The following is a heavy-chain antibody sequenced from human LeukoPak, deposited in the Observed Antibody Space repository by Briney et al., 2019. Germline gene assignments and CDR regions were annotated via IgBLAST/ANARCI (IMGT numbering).Heavy chain of an antibody. CDR3: ARTTVVTLIDY. D-gene: IGHD4-23*01. Sequence: GGSLRLSCAASGFTFSGSSMSWVRRAPGKGGEGSSSCSRSSSYIYYADSVKGRFTVSRANAKNSLYLLMNSLRAEDTAVYYCARTTVVTLIDYWGQGTLVTVSS. J-gene: IGHJ4*02. V-gene: IGHV3-21*01. CDR2: CSRSSSYI. CDR1: GFTFSGSS.